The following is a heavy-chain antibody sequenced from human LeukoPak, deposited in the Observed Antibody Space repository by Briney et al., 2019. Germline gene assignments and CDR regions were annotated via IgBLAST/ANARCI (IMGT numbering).Heavy chain of an antibody. V-gene: IGHV3-20*04. J-gene: IGHJ6*03. Sequence: PGGSLRLSCAASGFTFDDYGMSWVRQAPGKGLEWVSGINWYGGSTGYADSVKGRFTISRDNAKNSLYLQMNSLRAEDTALYYCARVDPRAYYYYYMDVWGKGTTVTVSS. CDR3: ARVDPRAYYYYYMDV. CDR2: INWYGGST. CDR1: GFTFDDYG. D-gene: IGHD3/OR15-3a*01.